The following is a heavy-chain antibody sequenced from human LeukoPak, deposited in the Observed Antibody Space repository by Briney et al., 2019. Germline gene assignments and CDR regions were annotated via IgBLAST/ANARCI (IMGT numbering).Heavy chain of an antibody. D-gene: IGHD3-22*01. Sequence: SETLSLTCTVSGGSISSGDYYWSWIRQPPGKGLEWIGYIYYSGSTYYNPSPKSRVTISVDTSKNQFSLKLSSVTAADTAVYYCARVGGYSPYYYYGMDVWGQGTTVTVSS. CDR2: IYYSGST. V-gene: IGHV4-30-4*01. CDR3: ARVGGYSPYYYYGMDV. CDR1: GGSISSGDYY. J-gene: IGHJ6*02.